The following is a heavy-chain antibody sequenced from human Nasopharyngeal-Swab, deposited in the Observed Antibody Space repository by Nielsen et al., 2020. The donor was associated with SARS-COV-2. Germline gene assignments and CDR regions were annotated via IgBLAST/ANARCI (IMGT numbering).Heavy chain of an antibody. Sequence: GSLRLSCAASGFTFSSYGMHWVRQAPGKGLEWVAVISYDGSNKYYADSVKGRFTISRDNARDTLYLQMNSLRAEDTAVYYCVRATNLGGSLWVPDYWGQGTLVTVSS. J-gene: IGHJ4*02. V-gene: IGHV3-30*03. D-gene: IGHD5-12*01. CDR1: GFTFSSYG. CDR2: ISYDGSNK. CDR3: VRATNLGGSLWVPDY.